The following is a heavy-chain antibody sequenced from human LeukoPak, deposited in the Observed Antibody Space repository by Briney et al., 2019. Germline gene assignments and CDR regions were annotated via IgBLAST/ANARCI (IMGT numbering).Heavy chain of an antibody. CDR3: AREISDRIDY. CDR2: IYTSGST. CDR1: GGSISSYY. D-gene: IGHD3-22*01. Sequence: SETLSLTCNVSGGSISSYYWSWIRQPAGKGLEWIGRIYTSGSTNYNPSLKSRVTMSIDTSKSRFSLKLTSVTAADTAVYYCAREISDRIDYWGQGTLVTVSS. J-gene: IGHJ4*02. V-gene: IGHV4-4*07.